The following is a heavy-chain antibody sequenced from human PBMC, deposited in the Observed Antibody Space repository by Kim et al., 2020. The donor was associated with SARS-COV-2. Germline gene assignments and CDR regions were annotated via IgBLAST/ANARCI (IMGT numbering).Heavy chain of an antibody. V-gene: IGHV1-2*02. CDR3: ARVVIAAAGTHYYYYGMDV. CDR1: GYTFTGYY. Sequence: ASVKVSCKASGYTFTGYYMHWVRQAPGQGLEWMGWINPNSGGTNYAQKFQGRVTMTRDTSISTAYMELSRLRSDDTAVYYCARVVIAAAGTHYYYYGMDVWGQGTTVTVSS. J-gene: IGHJ6*02. D-gene: IGHD6-13*01. CDR2: INPNSGGT.